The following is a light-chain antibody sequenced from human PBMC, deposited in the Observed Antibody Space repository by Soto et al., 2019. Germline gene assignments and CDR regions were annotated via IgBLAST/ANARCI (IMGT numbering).Light chain of an antibody. CDR2: WAS. V-gene: IGKV4-1*01. Sequence: DIVMTQSPDSLAGSLGERATINCKSSQSVLYSSHHKNYLAWYQQKPGQPPKLLIYWASTRESGVPDRFSGSGSGTDFTLTISSLQAEDVAVYYCQQYYSTPTFGPGTKVDIK. CDR3: QQYYSTPT. CDR1: QSVLYSSHHKNY. J-gene: IGKJ3*01.